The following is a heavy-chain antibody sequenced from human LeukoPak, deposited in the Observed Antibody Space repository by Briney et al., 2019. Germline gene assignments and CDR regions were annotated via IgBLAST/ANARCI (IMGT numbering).Heavy chain of an antibody. Sequence: TGGSLRLSCAASGFTFDDYAMHWVRQAPGKGLEWVSLISGDGGSTYYADSVRGRFTISRDNSKNSLYLQMNSLRTEDTALYYCAKASPSYVWGSYRLHPFDYWGQGTLVTVSS. J-gene: IGHJ4*02. CDR1: GFTFDDYA. CDR3: AKASPSYVWGSYRLHPFDY. V-gene: IGHV3-43*02. D-gene: IGHD3-16*02. CDR2: ISGDGGST.